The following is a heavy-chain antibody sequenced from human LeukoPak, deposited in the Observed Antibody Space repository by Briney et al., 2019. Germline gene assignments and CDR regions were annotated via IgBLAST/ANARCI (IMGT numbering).Heavy chain of an antibody. CDR1: GGSFSGYY. CDR3: ARGDIVVVVAAGSQYNWFDP. J-gene: IGHJ5*02. D-gene: IGHD2-15*01. CDR2: INHSGST. Sequence: PSETLSLTCAVYGGSFSGYYWSWIRQPPGKGLEWIGEINHSGSTNYNPSLKSRVTISVDTSKNQFSLKLSSVTAADTAVYYCARGDIVVVVAAGSQYNWFDPWGQGTLVTVSS. V-gene: IGHV4-34*01.